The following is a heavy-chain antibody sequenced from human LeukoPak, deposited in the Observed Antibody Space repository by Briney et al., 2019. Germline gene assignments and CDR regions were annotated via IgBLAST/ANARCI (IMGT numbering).Heavy chain of an antibody. CDR2: INPNSGDT. D-gene: IGHD2-2*01. CDR3: ARDYCSSTSSLFDY. J-gene: IGHJ4*02. Sequence: ASVKVFCKASGYTFTGYHMHWVRQAPGQGLEWMGRINPNSGDTNYAQKFQGRVTMTRDTSISTAYMELSRLRSDDTAVYYCARDYCSSTSSLFDYWGQGTLVTVSS. V-gene: IGHV1-2*06. CDR1: GYTFTGYH.